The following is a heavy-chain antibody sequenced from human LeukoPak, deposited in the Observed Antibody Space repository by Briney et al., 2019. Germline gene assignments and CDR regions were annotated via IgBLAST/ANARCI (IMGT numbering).Heavy chain of an antibody. CDR3: ARDKQLDWAHYHYCYMDV. CDR1: GYTFTGYY. V-gene: IGHV1-2*02. Sequence: AASVKVSCQASGYTFTGYYMHWVRQAPGQGLEWMGWINPNSGGTNYAQKFQGRVTMTRDTSINTVYMELSRLRSDDTAVYYCARDKQLDWAHYHYCYMDVWGKGTTVTVSS. D-gene: IGHD6-13*01. CDR2: INPNSGGT. J-gene: IGHJ6*03.